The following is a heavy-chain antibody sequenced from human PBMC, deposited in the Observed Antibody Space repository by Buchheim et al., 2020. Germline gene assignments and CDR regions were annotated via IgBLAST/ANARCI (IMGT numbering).Heavy chain of an antibody. CDR3: VQTVAGDF. CDR2: ISSSGGST. D-gene: IGHD6-19*01. CDR1: GFTFNTYA. Sequence: EVQLLESGGGLVQPGGSLRLSCAASGFTFNTYAMSWVRQAPGRGLEWVSTISSSGGSTYYADSVKGRFTISRDNSKNTLYLQMSSLSAEETAIYYCVQTVAGDFWGQGT. J-gene: IGHJ4*02. V-gene: IGHV3-23*01.